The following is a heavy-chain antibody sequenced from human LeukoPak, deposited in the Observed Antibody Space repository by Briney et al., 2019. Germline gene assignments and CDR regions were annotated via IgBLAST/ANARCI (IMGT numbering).Heavy chain of an antibody. V-gene: IGHV3-30*02. J-gene: IGHJ4*02. Sequence: GGALRLSCTASGFTFSTYGMHGVRQAPAKGLEGVAFIRYDGSNKYYADSVKGRFTISRDNSKNTLYLQMNSLRAEDTAVFYCAKDRSGSYSQGLDYWGQGTLVTVSS. CDR2: IRYDGSNK. CDR1: GFTFSTYG. CDR3: AKDRSGSYSQGLDY. D-gene: IGHD1-26*01.